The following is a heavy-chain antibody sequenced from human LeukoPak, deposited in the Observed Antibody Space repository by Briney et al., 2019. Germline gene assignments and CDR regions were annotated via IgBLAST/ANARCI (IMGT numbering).Heavy chain of an antibody. Sequence: ASVKVSCKASGYTFTGYYMHWVRQAPGQGLEWMGWINPNSCGTKYAQRFQGRVTMTRDTSISKGYMELARLTSDDTAVYYCARGDAAAGNDYWGQGTLVTVSS. J-gene: IGHJ4*02. CDR3: ARGDAAAGNDY. CDR2: INPNSCGT. CDR1: GYTFTGYY. D-gene: IGHD1-1*01. V-gene: IGHV1-2*02.